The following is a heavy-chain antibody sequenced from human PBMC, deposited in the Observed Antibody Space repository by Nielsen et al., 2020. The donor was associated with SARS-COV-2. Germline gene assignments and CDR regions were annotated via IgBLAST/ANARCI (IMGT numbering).Heavy chain of an antibody. J-gene: IGHJ4*02. D-gene: IGHD3-3*01. Sequence: WIRQPPGKGLEWVANIKQDGSEKYYVDSVKGRFTISRHNSKNTLYLQMNSLRAEDTAVYYCARARGIDFWSGYPDYFDYWGQGTLVTVSS. CDR2: IKQDGSEK. CDR3: ARARGIDFWSGYPDYFDY. V-gene: IGHV3-7*03.